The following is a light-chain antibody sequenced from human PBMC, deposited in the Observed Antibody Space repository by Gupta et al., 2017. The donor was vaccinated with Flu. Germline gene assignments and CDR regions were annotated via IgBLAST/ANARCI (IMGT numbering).Light chain of an antibody. CDR1: PTFCCW. CDR3: QQDSTAPLT. CDR2: KAS. V-gene: IGKV1-5*03. Sequence: DIQMTQSPSTLSASAVDRVTLPCRASPTFCCWLSWCQHKPERAPKILIQKASNLESGVPSRFTGRGYGREFTLTISSLQRDDFAAYYCQQDSTAPLTFGGGTKVEIE. J-gene: IGKJ4*01.